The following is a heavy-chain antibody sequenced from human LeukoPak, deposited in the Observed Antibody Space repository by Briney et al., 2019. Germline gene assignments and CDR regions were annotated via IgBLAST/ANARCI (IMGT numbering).Heavy chain of an antibody. J-gene: IGHJ3*02. V-gene: IGHV4-59*01. CDR1: DGSISSYF. CDR2: IFYSGST. Sequence: SETLSLTCTVSDGSISSYFLSWIRQPPGKGLEWIGYIFYSGSTNYNPSLKSRVTISVDTSQNHFSLKLSSVTAADTAVYYCARSGPYYDFWSGTRGAFDIWGQGTMVTVSS. D-gene: IGHD3-3*01. CDR3: ARSGPYYDFWSGTRGAFDI.